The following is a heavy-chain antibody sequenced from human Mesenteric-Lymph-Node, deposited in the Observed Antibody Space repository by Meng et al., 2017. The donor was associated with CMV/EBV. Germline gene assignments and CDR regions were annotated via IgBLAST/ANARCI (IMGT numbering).Heavy chain of an antibody. CDR1: GDSISRGPYF. D-gene: IGHD3-10*01. J-gene: IGHJ4*02. CDR2: IDHSWTT. CDR3: ARTKDGGEYFFDY. Sequence: GSLRLSCTVSGDSISRGPYFWAWVRQPPTKVLEWIGRIDHSWTTYYNPSLKSRVTISLDTSTNQFSLKLISVTAADTALYYCARTKDGGEYFFDYWGQGALVTVSS. V-gene: IGHV4-39*07.